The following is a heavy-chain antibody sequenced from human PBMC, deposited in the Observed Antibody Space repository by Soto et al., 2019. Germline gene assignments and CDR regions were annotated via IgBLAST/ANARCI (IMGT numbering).Heavy chain of an antibody. V-gene: IGHV1-69*06. Sequence: QVQLVQSGAEVKKPGSSVKVSCKASGCTFSSYAISWVRQAPGQGLEWMGGIIPIVGTANYAQKFQGRVTITADKSTSTAFSELSSLRSEDTAVYYCALGFYCGGDGYGVRNYSYGMYVWGQGTTVTVSS. D-gene: IGHD2-21*02. CDR2: IIPIVGTA. CDR3: ALGFYCGGDGYGVRNYSYGMYV. CDR1: GCTFSSYA. J-gene: IGHJ6*02.